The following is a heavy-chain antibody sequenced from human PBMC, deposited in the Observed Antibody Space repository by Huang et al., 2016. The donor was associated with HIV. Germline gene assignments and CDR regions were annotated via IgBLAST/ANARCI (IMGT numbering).Heavy chain of an antibody. CDR1: GGSFSRYY. J-gene: IGHJ6*02. CDR2: ISQSGTT. V-gene: IGHV4-34*01. D-gene: IGHD2-15*01. Sequence: QGRLQQWGAGMLKPSETLSLTCAVYGGSFSRYYWTWVRQPPGRGMEWMGEISQSGTTNSTTAVESRVTIAGYTSKNHCSLRLTSVTAADTATYFCARAPAGNDYSLYNYYGLDIWGQGTTVTVSS. CDR3: ARAPAGNDYSLYNYYGLDI.